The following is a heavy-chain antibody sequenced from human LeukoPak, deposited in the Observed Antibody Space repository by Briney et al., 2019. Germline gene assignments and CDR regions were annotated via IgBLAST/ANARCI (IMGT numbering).Heavy chain of an antibody. CDR3: AREGGGYYQIDY. CDR1: GFTFSNYA. CDR2: IKQDGSEK. D-gene: IGHD3-22*01. J-gene: IGHJ4*02. V-gene: IGHV3-7*01. Sequence: GGSPRLSCAASGFTFSNYAMNWVRQAPGKGLEWVANIKQDGSEKYYVDSLKGRFTISRDNAKNSVFLQMNSLGVEDTAVYYCAREGGGYYQIDYWGQGTLVTVSS.